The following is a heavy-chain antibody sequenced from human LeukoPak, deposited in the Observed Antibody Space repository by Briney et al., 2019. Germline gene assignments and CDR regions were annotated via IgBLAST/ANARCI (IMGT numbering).Heavy chain of an antibody. D-gene: IGHD3-10*01. J-gene: IGHJ4*02. CDR3: ARDRGHSPGVYELFGY. CDR2: ISTSGRTT. V-gene: IGHV3-48*03. Sequence: PGGSLRLSCAASGFTFSNYEMNWVRQAPGKGLEWVSYISTSGRTTSYADSVKGRFTISRDNSKNTLYLQMNSLRADDTAVYYCARDRGHSPGVYELFGYWGQGTLVTVSS. CDR1: GFTFSNYE.